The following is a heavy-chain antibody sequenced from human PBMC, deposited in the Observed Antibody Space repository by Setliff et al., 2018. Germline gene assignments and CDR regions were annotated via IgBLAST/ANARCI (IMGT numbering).Heavy chain of an antibody. D-gene: IGHD3-10*01. CDR1: GGSISSGGYY. J-gene: IGHJ5*02. CDR2: IYYSGST. CDR3: ARELYYYGSGSWTFDP. Sequence: SETLSLTCTVSGGSISSGGYYWSWIRQHPGKGLEWIGYIYYSGSTYYNPSLKSRVTISVDTSKNLFSLKLSSVAAADTAVYYCARELYYYGSGSWTFDPWGQGTLVTVSS. V-gene: IGHV4-31*03.